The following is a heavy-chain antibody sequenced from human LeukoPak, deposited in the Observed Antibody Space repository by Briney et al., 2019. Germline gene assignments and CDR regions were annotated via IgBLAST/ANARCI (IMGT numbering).Heavy chain of an antibody. CDR2: VSSYNGDT. D-gene: IGHD3-9*01. CDR3: AKDWHILTGRNCFDP. Sequence: ASVKVSCKASGYTFNNYGISWVRQAPGQGLEWMGWVSSYNGDTNYAQKFHGRVTMSTDTSTSTAYMELRSLRFDDTAMYYCAKDWHILTGRNCFDPWGQGTLVTVSS. V-gene: IGHV1-18*01. CDR1: GYTFNNYG. J-gene: IGHJ5*02.